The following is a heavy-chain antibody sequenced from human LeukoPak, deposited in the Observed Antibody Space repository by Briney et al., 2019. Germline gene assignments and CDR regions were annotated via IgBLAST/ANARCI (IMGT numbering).Heavy chain of an antibody. Sequence: ASVKVSCKASGGTFSSYAISWVRQAPGQGLEWMGGIIPIFGTANYAQKFQGRVTITADESTSTAYMELSSLRSEDTAVYYCARDGAHYYDSSGYYPIWGQGTLVTVSS. CDR3: ARDGAHYYDSSGYYPI. J-gene: IGHJ4*02. V-gene: IGHV1-69*13. CDR1: GGTFSSYA. D-gene: IGHD3-22*01. CDR2: IIPIFGTA.